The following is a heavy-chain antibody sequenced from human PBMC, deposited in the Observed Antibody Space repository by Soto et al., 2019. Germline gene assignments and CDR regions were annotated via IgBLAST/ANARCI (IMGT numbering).Heavy chain of an antibody. J-gene: IGHJ6*02. D-gene: IGHD6-13*01. V-gene: IGHV4-59*01. CDR3: ARAVGSTCSEYYYYGMDV. CDR1: GGSISSYY. CDR2: IYYSGST. Sequence: SETLSLTCTVSGGSISSYYWSWIRQPPGKGLEWIGYIYYSGSTNYNPSLKSRVTISVDTSKNQSSLKLSSVTAADTAVYYCARAVGSTCSEYYYYGMDVWGQGTTVTVSS.